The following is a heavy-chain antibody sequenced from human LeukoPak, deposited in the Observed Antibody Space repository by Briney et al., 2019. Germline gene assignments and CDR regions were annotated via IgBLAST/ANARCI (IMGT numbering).Heavy chain of an antibody. V-gene: IGHV3-30-3*01. CDR1: GFAFSTYA. Sequence: GGSLRLSCAASGFAFSTYAMHWVRQAPGKGLEWVAVISFDGSTKYYADSVKGRFTISRDNSKNTLYLQMNGLRTEDTAMYYCPRRGGGYEFDYWGQGTLVTVSS. D-gene: IGHD5-12*01. CDR2: ISFDGSTK. J-gene: IGHJ4*02. CDR3: PRRGGGYEFDY.